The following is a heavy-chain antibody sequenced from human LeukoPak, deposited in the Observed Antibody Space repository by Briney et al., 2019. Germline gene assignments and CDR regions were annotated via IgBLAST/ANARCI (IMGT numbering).Heavy chain of an antibody. CDR2: IYYSGST. CDR3: ASPYYYGSGRGFDP. D-gene: IGHD3-10*01. J-gene: IGHJ5*02. Sequence: SETLSLTCTVSGGSISSSSYYWGWIRQPPGKGLEWIGSIYYSGSTYYNPSLKSRVTISVDTSKNQFSLKLSSVTAADTAVYYCASPYYYGSGRGFDPWGQGTLVTVSS. CDR1: GGSISSSSYY. V-gene: IGHV4-39*01.